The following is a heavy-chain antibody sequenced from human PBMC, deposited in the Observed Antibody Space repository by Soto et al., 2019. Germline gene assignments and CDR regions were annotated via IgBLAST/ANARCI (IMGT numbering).Heavy chain of an antibody. D-gene: IGHD4-17*01. CDR3: ARGPAEYGDPRWYFDL. Sequence: QVQLVESGGGVVQPGRSLRLSCAASGFTFSSYGMHWVRQAPGKGLEWVAVIWYDGSNKYYADSVKGRFTISRDNSKNALDRQINSLRAEDTAVYYCARGPAEYGDPRWYFDLWGRGTLVTVAS. V-gene: IGHV3-33*01. J-gene: IGHJ2*01. CDR2: IWYDGSNK. CDR1: GFTFSSYG.